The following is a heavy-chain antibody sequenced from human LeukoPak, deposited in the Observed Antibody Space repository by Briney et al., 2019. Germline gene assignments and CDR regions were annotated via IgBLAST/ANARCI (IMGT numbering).Heavy chain of an antibody. D-gene: IGHD6-13*01. V-gene: IGHV1-46*01. Sequence: ASVKVSCKASGYTXTSYYMHGVRQAPGQGLEWMGIINPSGGSTSYAQKFQGRVTMTRDTSTSTVYMELSSLRSEDTAVYYCASIAHPFDYWGQGTLVTVSS. CDR2: INPSGGST. CDR1: GYTXTSYY. J-gene: IGHJ4*02. CDR3: ASIAHPFDY.